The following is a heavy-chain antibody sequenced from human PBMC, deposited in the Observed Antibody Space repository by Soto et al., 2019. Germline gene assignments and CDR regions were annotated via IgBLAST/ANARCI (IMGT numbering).Heavy chain of an antibody. CDR2: IYYSGSA. Sequence: SETLSLTCTVSGGSISSGDYYWSWIRQPPGKGLEWIGYIYYSGSANYNPSLKSRVTISVDTSKNQFSLKLSSVTAADTAVYYCATFQGGSRYFGYWGQGTLVTVSS. V-gene: IGHV4-30-4*01. CDR1: GGSISSGDYY. D-gene: IGHD3-9*01. CDR3: ATFQGGSRYFGY. J-gene: IGHJ4*02.